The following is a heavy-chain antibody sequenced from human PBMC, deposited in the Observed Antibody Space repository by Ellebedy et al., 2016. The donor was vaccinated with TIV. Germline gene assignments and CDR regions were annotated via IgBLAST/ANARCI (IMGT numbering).Heavy chain of an antibody. D-gene: IGHD5-24*01. V-gene: IGHV3-23*01. CDR2: ISGTGGRA. CDR3: VRDGYNDIPFDC. J-gene: IGHJ4*02. Sequence: GESLKISCAASGFTLSSYAMSWVRQAPRKGLEWVAAISGTGGRADYAGSLKGRFTISRDNSKNTLYLQMSSLTVEDTAIYYCVRDGYNDIPFDCWGQGTLVTVSS. CDR1: GFTLSSYA.